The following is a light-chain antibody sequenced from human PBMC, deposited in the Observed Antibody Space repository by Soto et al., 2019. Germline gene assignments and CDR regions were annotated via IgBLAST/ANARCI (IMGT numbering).Light chain of an antibody. CDR1: HSISVW. J-gene: IGKJ2*01. CDR2: QAS. Sequence: DIQMTQSPSTLSSSVGDRVTITCRASHSISVWLAWYQQKPGKAPKLLIYQASTLESGVPSRFSGRGSGTDFTLTIRSLQPDDFATYYCQQYYTYPYTFGQGTKLEIK. V-gene: IGKV1-5*03. CDR3: QQYYTYPYT.